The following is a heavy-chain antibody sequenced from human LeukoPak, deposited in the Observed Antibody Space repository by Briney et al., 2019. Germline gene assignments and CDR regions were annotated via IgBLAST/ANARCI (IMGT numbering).Heavy chain of an antibody. D-gene: IGHD2-2*01. CDR2: INHSGST. CDR3: ARYCSSTSCYVGFDY. J-gene: IGHJ4*02. V-gene: IGHV4-34*01. CDR1: GGSFSGYY. Sequence: PSETLSLTCAVHGGSFSGYYWSWIRQPPGKGLEWIGEINHSGSTNYNPSLKSRVTISVDTSKNQFSLKLSSVTAADTAVYYCARYCSSTSCYVGFDYWGQGTLVTVSS.